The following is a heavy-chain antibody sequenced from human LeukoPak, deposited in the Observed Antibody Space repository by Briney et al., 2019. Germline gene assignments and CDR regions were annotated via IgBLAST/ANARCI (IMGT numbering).Heavy chain of an antibody. CDR2: IYYSGST. Sequence: PSETLSLTCAVYGGSSSGYYWSWIRQHPGKGLEWIGYIYYSGSTYYNPSLKSRVTISVDTSKNQFSLKLSSVTAADTAVYYCARAPYGDGAGMDVWGQGTTVTVSS. J-gene: IGHJ6*02. V-gene: IGHV4-31*11. D-gene: IGHD4-17*01. CDR1: GGSSSGYY. CDR3: ARAPYGDGAGMDV.